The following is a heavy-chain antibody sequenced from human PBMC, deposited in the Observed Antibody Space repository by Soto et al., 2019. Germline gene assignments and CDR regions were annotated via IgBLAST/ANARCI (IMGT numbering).Heavy chain of an antibody. CDR1: GYSFTSYW. V-gene: IGHV5-51*01. CDR3: ARQDIVVVPGAVNGMDV. Sequence: GESLKISCKGSGYSFTSYWIGWVRQMPGKGLEWMVIIYPGDSDTRYSPSFQGQVTISADKSISTAYLQWSSLKASDTAMYYCARQDIVVVPGAVNGMDVWGQGTTVTVSS. J-gene: IGHJ6*02. CDR2: IYPGDSDT. D-gene: IGHD2-2*01.